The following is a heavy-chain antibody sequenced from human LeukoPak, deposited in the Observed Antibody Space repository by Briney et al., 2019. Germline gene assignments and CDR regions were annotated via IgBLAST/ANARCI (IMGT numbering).Heavy chain of an antibody. D-gene: IGHD6-19*01. CDR2: ISSTSAYI. CDR1: GFALNAYS. Sequence: PGGSLRLSCAASGFALNAYSLTWVRQAPGKGLEWVSSISSTSAYIHYAESVKGRFTISRDNIDNVVYLQMNSLRVEDTAVYFCARVAVAGPTGWFDSRGQGTLVTVSS. CDR3: ARVAVAGPTGWFDS. J-gene: IGHJ5*01. V-gene: IGHV3-21*01.